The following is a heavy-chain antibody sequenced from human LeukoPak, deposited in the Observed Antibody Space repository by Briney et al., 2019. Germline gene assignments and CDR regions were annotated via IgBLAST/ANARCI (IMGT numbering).Heavy chain of an antibody. CDR3: AKRYYYDTSGNPGGLDP. Sequence: PGGSLRLSCAASGFTFSSYAMGWVRQAPGKGLEWVSTIGGSGDGTYYADSVKGRFTISRDNSKNTLSLQMNSLRAEDTAVYYCAKRYYYDTSGNPGGLDPWGQGTLVTVSP. V-gene: IGHV3-23*01. CDR2: IGGSGDGT. CDR1: GFTFSSYA. D-gene: IGHD3-22*01. J-gene: IGHJ5*02.